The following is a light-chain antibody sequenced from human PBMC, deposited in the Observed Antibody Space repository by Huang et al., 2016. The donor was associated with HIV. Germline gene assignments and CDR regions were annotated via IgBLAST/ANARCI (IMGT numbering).Light chain of an antibody. V-gene: IGKV3D-15*01. Sequence: EMVMTQSTATLSVSPGERATPLCRASQSVGSNLAWYQQRPGQAPRLLMYGASTRATDIPARFSGRGSGTEFTLTISSLQSEDFAIYYCLQYSSWPPVTFGQGTRLEI. J-gene: IGKJ5*01. CDR2: GAS. CDR1: QSVGSN. CDR3: LQYSSWPPVT.